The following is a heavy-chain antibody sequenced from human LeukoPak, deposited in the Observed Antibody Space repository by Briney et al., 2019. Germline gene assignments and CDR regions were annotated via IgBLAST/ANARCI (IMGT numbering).Heavy chain of an antibody. CDR1: GFTFSSYP. D-gene: IGHD1-26*01. V-gene: IGHV3-64D*09. J-gene: IGHJ4*02. CDR3: VKGLLVGAVDY. Sequence: GGSLRLSCSASGFTFSSYPMHWVRQAPGKGLEYVSVISSNGGSTDYADSVKGRFTISRDNSKNTLYLQISSLRTEDTAVFYCVKGLLVGAVDYWGQGTLVTVSS. CDR2: ISSNGGST.